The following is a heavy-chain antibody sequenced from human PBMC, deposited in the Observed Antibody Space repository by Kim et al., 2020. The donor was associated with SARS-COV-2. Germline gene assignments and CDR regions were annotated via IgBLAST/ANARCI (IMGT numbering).Heavy chain of an antibody. CDR2: VYHSGGT. CDR3: ARAGRDRTGFFDY. J-gene: IGHJ4*02. V-gene: IGHV4-34*01. Sequence: SETLSLTCAVYIESLSGYYWTWIRQSPGKGLEWIGEVYHSGGTNYNLSLKSRVTMSIDMSKSQFSLKLNSVTAADTAIYYCARAGRDRTGFFDYWGQGTLVTVSS. CDR1: IESLSGYY. D-gene: IGHD1-26*01.